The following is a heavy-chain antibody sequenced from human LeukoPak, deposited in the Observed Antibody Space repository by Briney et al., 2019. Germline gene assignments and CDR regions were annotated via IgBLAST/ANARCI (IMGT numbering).Heavy chain of an antibody. V-gene: IGHV1-69*13. J-gene: IGHJ4*02. Sequence: ASVKVSCKASGGTFSSYAISWVRQAPGQGLEWMGGLIPIFGTANYAQKFQGRVTITADESTSTAYMELSSLRSEDTAVYYCARDLEYPNRFFDYWGQGTLVTVSS. CDR2: LIPIFGTA. CDR3: ARDLEYPNRFFDY. CDR1: GGTFSSYA. D-gene: IGHD2/OR15-2a*01.